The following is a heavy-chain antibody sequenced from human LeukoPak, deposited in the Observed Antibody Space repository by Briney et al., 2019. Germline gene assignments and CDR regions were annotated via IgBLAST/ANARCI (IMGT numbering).Heavy chain of an antibody. Sequence: GGSLRLSCAASGLSVSSTYMTWVRQAPGKGLEWVSVIYSGGGTNYADSLKGRFSISRDNSKNTLYLQMSSLRAEDTAVYYCAKAYQQWLDAWGQGTLVTVSS. V-gene: IGHV3-53*01. J-gene: IGHJ5*02. D-gene: IGHD6-19*01. CDR3: AKAYQQWLDA. CDR2: IYSGGGT. CDR1: GLSVSSTY.